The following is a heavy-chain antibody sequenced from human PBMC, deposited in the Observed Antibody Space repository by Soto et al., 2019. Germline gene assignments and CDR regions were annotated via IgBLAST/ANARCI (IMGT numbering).Heavy chain of an antibody. Sequence: PSETLSLTCTVSGGSISSYYWSWIRQPPGKGLEWIGYIYYSGSTNYNPSLKSRVTISVDTSKNQFSLKLSSVTAADTAVYYCARRTAYYCSGGSCFAFDSRGQGTMVTGSS. CDR3: ARRTAYYCSGGSCFAFDS. CDR1: GGSISSYY. D-gene: IGHD2-15*01. CDR2: IYYSGST. V-gene: IGHV4-59*01. J-gene: IGHJ3*02.